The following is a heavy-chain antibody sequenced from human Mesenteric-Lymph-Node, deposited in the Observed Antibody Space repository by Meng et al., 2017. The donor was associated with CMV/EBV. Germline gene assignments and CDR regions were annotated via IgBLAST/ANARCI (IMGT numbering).Heavy chain of an antibody. V-gene: IGHV1-8*01. J-gene: IGHJ4*02. Sequence: ASVKVSCKASGYTFTSYDINWVRQATGQGLEWMGWMDPNSGNTGYAQKFQGRVTMTRDTSINTAYMELSSLRSEDTAVYYCARDSPQQLLAYWGQGTLVTVSS. CDR1: GYTFTSYD. CDR2: MDPNSGNT. CDR3: ARDSPQQLLAY. D-gene: IGHD6-13*01.